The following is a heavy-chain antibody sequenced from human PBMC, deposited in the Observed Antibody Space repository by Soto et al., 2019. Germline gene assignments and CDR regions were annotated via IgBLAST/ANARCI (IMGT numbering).Heavy chain of an antibody. Sequence: ASVKVSCKASGYTFTSYGISWVRQAPGQGLEWMGWISAYNGNTNYAQKLQGRVTMTTDTSTSTAYMELRSLRSDDTAVYYCARDLHDFWSGYSNNDAFDIWGQGTMLTVSS. V-gene: IGHV1-18*01. CDR2: ISAYNGNT. CDR3: ARDLHDFWSGYSNNDAFDI. CDR1: GYTFTSYG. J-gene: IGHJ3*02. D-gene: IGHD3-3*01.